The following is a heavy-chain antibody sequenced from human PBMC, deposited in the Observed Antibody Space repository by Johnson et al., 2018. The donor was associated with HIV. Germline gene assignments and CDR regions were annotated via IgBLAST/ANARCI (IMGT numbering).Heavy chain of an antibody. Sequence: VQLVESGGGVVRPGGSLRLSCAASGFTFDDYGMSWVRQAPGKGLEWVSGINWISASIGYADSVKGRFTITRDNAKNSLYLQMNSLRAEDTAFYYCARGGRWFGEADAFDIWGQGTLVTVSS. CDR1: GFTFDDYG. CDR2: INWISASI. V-gene: IGHV3-20*04. J-gene: IGHJ3*02. CDR3: ARGGRWFGEADAFDI. D-gene: IGHD3-10*01.